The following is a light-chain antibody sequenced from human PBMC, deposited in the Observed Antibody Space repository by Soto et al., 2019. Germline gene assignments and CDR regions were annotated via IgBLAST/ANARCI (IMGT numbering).Light chain of an antibody. V-gene: IGKV1-12*01. Sequence: DIQMTQSPSSVSASGGDRVTITCRASQAISSWLAWYQQKPGKAPKLLIYGASTLQSGVPSRFSGSGSGTEFTLTFRSLQPEDFATYYCQQANSFPYTFGQGTKLEIK. CDR1: QAISSW. CDR2: GAS. J-gene: IGKJ2*01. CDR3: QQANSFPYT.